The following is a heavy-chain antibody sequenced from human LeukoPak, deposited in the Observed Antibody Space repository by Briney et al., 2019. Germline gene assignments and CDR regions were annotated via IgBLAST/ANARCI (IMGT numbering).Heavy chain of an antibody. CDR3: AELGITMIGGV. CDR2: ISSSSSYI. Sequence: GGSLRLSCAASGFTFSSYSVNWVRQAPGKGLEWVSSISSSSSYISYADSVKGRFTISRDNAKNSLYLQMNSLRAEDRAVYYCAELGITMIGGVWGKGTTVTISS. J-gene: IGHJ6*04. V-gene: IGHV3-21*01. D-gene: IGHD3-10*02. CDR1: GFTFSSYS.